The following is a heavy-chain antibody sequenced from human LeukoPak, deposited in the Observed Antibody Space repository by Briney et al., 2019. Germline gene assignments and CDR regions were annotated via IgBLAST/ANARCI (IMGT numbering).Heavy chain of an antibody. CDR2: IYYSGST. J-gene: IGHJ3*02. Sequence: KPSETLSLTCTVSGGSISSYYWSWIRQPPGKGLEWIGYIYYSGSTNYNPSLKSRVTISVDTSKNQISLKLSSVTAADTAVYYCARKVRGSGSYGAFDIWGQGTMVTVSS. V-gene: IGHV4-59*01. D-gene: IGHD3-10*01. CDR1: GGSISSYY. CDR3: ARKVRGSGSYGAFDI.